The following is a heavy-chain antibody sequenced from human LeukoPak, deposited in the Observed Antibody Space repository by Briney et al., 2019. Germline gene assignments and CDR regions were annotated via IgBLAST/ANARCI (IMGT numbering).Heavy chain of an antibody. D-gene: IGHD2-15*01. CDR3: ARDYTGGSASDY. CDR2: IKQDGSEK. CDR1: GFTFSSYW. V-gene: IGHV3-7*01. Sequence: GGSLRLSCAASGFTFSSYWMSWSRQPPGKGRKGVANIKQDGSEKYYVDSVKGRFTISRDNAKNSLYLQMNSLRAEDTAVYYCARDYTGGSASDYWGQGTLVTVSS. J-gene: IGHJ4*02.